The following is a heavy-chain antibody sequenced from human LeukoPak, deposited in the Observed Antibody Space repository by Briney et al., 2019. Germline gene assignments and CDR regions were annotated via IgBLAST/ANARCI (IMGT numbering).Heavy chain of an antibody. D-gene: IGHD3-22*01. CDR3: AKDVSGYYAFDI. CDR2: ISWNSGSI. CDR1: GFTFDDYA. J-gene: IGHJ3*02. V-gene: IGHV3-9*01. Sequence: GRSLRLSCAASGFTFDDYAMPWVRQAPGKGLEWVSGISWNSGSIGYADSVKGRFTISRDNAKNSLYLQMNSLRAEDTALYYCAKDVSGYYAFDIWGQGTMVTVSS.